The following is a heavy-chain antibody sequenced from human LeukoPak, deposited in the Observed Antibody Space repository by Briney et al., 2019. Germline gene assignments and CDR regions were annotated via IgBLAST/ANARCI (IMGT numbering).Heavy chain of an antibody. V-gene: IGHV3-74*01. CDR2: ISGDGSRT. J-gene: IGHJ4*02. CDR3: ARDRGYCIDC. Sequence: GGSLRLSCAASGFTFSSYWMHWVRQAPGNGLVWVSHISGDGSRTSYADSVKGRFTISRDNAKNTLYLQMNSLRDEDTAVYYCARDRGYCIDCWGQGTLVTVSS. CDR1: GFTFSSYW. D-gene: IGHD2-15*01.